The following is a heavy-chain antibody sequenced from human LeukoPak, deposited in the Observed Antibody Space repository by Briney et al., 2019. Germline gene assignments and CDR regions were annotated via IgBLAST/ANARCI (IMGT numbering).Heavy chain of an antibody. D-gene: IGHD3-22*01. Sequence: ASVKVSCKTSGYSFTTYGVSWVRQAPGQGLEWMGWISGYNGNTKYARNFQGRVTMTTDTSTNIAYMELRSLRSDDTAVYYCARDQVTRDYDSSGYLCWFDAWRQGPLVTVSS. CDR1: GYSFTTYG. CDR3: ARDQVTRDYDSSGYLCWFDA. CDR2: ISGYNGNT. J-gene: IGHJ5*02. V-gene: IGHV1-18*01.